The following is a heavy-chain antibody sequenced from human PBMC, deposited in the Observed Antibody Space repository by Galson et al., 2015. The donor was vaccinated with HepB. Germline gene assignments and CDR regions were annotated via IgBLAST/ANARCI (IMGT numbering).Heavy chain of an antibody. CDR3: STSPNSYSSSWPPDY. Sequence: VKVSCKVSGYTFTDYYMHWVQQAPGKGLEWMGLVAPEDGETIYAEKFQGRVTITADTSTDTAYMELSSLRSEDTAVYYCSTSPNSYSSSWPPDYWGQGTLVTVSS. J-gene: IGHJ4*02. CDR1: GYTFTDYY. V-gene: IGHV1-69-2*01. D-gene: IGHD6-13*01. CDR2: VAPEDGET.